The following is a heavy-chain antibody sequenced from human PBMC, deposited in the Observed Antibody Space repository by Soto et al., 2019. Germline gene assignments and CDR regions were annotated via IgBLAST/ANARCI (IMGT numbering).Heavy chain of an antibody. J-gene: IGHJ5*02. V-gene: IGHV5-51*01. Sequence: GESLKISCKFSGYAFTSYWIAWVRQMPGKGLEWMGIIYPGDSDTRYSPSFQGQVTISADKSITTAYLQWSSLKAADTAMYYCARGYCTTTICDPWFDPWGQATLVTVSS. D-gene: IGHD2-2*01. CDR3: ARGYCTTTICDPWFDP. CDR1: GYAFTSYW. CDR2: IYPGDSDT.